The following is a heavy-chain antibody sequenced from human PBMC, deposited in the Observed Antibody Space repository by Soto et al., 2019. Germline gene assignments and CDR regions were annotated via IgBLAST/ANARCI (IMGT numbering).Heavy chain of an antibody. CDR1: GFTFSSYS. V-gene: IGHV3-21*01. Sequence: EVQLVESGGGRVKPGGSLRLSCAASGFTFSSYSMNWVRQAPGKGLDWVSSISSSSSYIYYADSVKGRFTISRDNAKNSLYLQMNSLRAEDTAVYYCARGAITIFGVVTTRDWFDPWGQGTLVTVSS. CDR3: ARGAITIFGVVTTRDWFDP. CDR2: ISSSSSYI. J-gene: IGHJ5*02. D-gene: IGHD3-3*01.